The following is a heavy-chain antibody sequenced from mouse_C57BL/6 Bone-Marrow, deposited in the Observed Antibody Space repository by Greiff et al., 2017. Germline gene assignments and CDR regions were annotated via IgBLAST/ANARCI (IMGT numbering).Heavy chain of an antibody. CDR3: AKWYGIYVDYAMDY. CDR1: GYTFTDYN. D-gene: IGHD2-10*02. CDR2: INPNNGGT. V-gene: IGHV1-18*01. J-gene: IGHJ4*01. Sequence: VQLQQSGPELVKPGASVKIPCKASGYTFTDYNMDWVKQSHGKSLEWIGDINPNNGGTFYNQKFKGKATVTVDKSASTAYMALRSLTSEDTAVYYCAKWYGIYVDYAMDYWGQGTSVTVSS.